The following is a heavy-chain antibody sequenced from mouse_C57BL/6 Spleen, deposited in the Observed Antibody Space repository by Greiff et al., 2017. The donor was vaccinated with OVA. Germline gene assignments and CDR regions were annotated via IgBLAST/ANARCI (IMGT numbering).Heavy chain of an antibody. D-gene: IGHD1-1*01. J-gene: IGHJ1*03. CDR1: GYTFTDYN. V-gene: IGHV1-22*01. Sequence: VQLKESGPELVKPGASVKMSCKASGYTFTDYNMHWVKQSHGKSLEWIGYINPNNGGTSYNQKFKGKATLTVNKSSSTAYMELRSLTSEDSAVYYCARRSLNYYGSSYWYFDVWGTGTTVTVSS. CDR2: INPNNGGT. CDR3: ARRSLNYYGSSYWYFDV.